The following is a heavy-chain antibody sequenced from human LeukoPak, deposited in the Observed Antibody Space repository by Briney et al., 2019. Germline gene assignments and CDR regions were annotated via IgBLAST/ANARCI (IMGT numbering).Heavy chain of an antibody. CDR1: GGSISSYY. CDR3: ARYGSGSSTRTYFDY. CDR2: IYTSGST. D-gene: IGHD3-10*01. V-gene: IGHV4-4*07. J-gene: IGHJ4*02. Sequence: SETLSLTCTVSGGSISSYYWSWIRQPAGKGLEWIGRIYTSGSTNYNPSLKSRVTMSVDTSKNQFSLRLSSVTAADTAVYYCARYGSGSSTRTYFDYWGQGTLVTVSS.